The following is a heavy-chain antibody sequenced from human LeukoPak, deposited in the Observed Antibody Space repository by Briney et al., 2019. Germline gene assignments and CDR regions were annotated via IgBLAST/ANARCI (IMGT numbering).Heavy chain of an antibody. CDR3: ARRRDSSSSGGDFDY. Sequence: PSETLSLTCTVSGGSISSYYWSLIRQPPGKGLEWIGYIYYSGSTNYNPSLKSRVTISVDTSKNQFSLKLSFVTAADTAVYYCARRRDSSSSGGDFDYWGQGTLVTVSS. D-gene: IGHD6-6*01. J-gene: IGHJ4*02. CDR2: IYYSGST. CDR1: GGSISSYY. V-gene: IGHV4-59*08.